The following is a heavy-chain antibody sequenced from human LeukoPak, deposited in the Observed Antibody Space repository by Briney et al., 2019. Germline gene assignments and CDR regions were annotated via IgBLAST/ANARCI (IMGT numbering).Heavy chain of an antibody. D-gene: IGHD3-10*01. J-gene: IGHJ4*02. CDR1: GFAFNSYA. Sequence: GRSLRLSCAASGFAFNSYAMHWVRQAPGKGLEWVAAICHGGSHKYYSNSVRGKFTISRDNSKNTVSLQMNNVRAEDTAVYYCAREILGSGSYPDFWGQGTLVNVFS. V-gene: IGHV3-33*01. CDR2: ICHGGSHK. CDR3: AREILGSGSYPDF.